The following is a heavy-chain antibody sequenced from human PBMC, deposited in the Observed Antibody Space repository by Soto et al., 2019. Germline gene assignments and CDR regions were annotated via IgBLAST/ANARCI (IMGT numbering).Heavy chain of an antibody. D-gene: IGHD3-10*01. Sequence: EVQLVESGGGLVQPGGSLRLSCAASGFTFNNYWMHWVRQAPGKGLVWVSRINIEGSTTDYADSVRGRFAISRDNAKNTLYLEMNRLRAEDTPVYYCAKQRAQFGSGSDTYYFDYWGQGTLVTVSS. CDR1: GFTFNNYW. V-gene: IGHV3-74*01. J-gene: IGHJ4*02. CDR3: AKQRAQFGSGSDTYYFDY. CDR2: INIEGSTT.